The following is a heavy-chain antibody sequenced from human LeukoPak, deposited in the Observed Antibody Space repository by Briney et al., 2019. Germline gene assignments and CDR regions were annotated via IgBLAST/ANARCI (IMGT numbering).Heavy chain of an antibody. CDR2: MNPNSGNT. CDR3: ASRYYYDSSGYLYYYGMDV. V-gene: IGHV1-8*01. Sequence: ASVKVYCKASGYTFTSYDINWVRQATGQGLEWMGWMNPNSGNTGYAQKFQGRVTMTRNTSISTAYMELSSLRSEDTAVYYCASRYYYDSSGYLYYYGMDVWGQGTTVTVSS. J-gene: IGHJ6*02. D-gene: IGHD3-22*01. CDR1: GYTFTSYD.